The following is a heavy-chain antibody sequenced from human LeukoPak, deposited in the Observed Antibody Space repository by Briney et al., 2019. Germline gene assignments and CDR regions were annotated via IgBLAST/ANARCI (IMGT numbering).Heavy chain of an antibody. V-gene: IGHV4-61*02. Sequence: PSETLSLTCTVSGGSISSGSYYWSWIRQPAGKGLEWIGRIHTSGSTNYNPSLKSRVTISVDTSKNQFSLKLSSVTAADTALYYCARDLFVVTRRDAFNIWGQGTMVTVSS. J-gene: IGHJ3*02. CDR1: GGSISSGSYY. CDR2: IHTSGST. CDR3: ARDLFVVTRRDAFNI. D-gene: IGHD4-23*01.